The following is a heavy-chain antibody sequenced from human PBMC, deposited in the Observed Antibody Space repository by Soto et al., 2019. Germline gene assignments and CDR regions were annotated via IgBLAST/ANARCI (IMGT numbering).Heavy chain of an antibody. J-gene: IGHJ5*02. CDR1: GGTFSSYA. CDR3: AMGVTMVRDPLFPRDNWFDP. CDR2: IIPIFGTA. V-gene: IGHV1-69*01. D-gene: IGHD3-10*01. Sequence: QVQLVQSGAEVKKPGSSVKVSCKASGGTFSSYAISWVRQAPGQGLEWMGGIIPIFGTANYAQKFQGRVTITADETTSTAYLELSSLRSEDTAVYYCAMGVTMVRDPLFPRDNWFDPWGQGTLFTVSS.